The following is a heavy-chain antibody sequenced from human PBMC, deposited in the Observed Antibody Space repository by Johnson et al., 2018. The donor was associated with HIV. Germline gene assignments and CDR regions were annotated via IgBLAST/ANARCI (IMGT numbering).Heavy chain of an antibody. J-gene: IGHJ3*02. Sequence: MQLVESGGGLVQPGGSLRLSCAASGFTFSSYWMHWVRQAPGKGLVWVSRIDTDGSSTSYADSVKGRFTISRDNAKNTLYLQMNSLRAEDTAVYYCARAAYYYDTSVYYGAFDIWGQGTMVTVSS. CDR2: IDTDGSST. D-gene: IGHD3-22*01. CDR1: GFTFSSYW. CDR3: ARAAYYYDTSVYYGAFDI. V-gene: IGHV3-74*02.